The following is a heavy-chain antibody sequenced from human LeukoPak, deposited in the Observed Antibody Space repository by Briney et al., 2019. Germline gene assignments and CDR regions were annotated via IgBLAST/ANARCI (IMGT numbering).Heavy chain of an antibody. V-gene: IGHV4-38-2*02. CDR1: GYSISSGYY. D-gene: IGHD3-10*01. J-gene: IGHJ4*02. Sequence: SETLSLTCTVSGYSISSGYYWGWIRQPPGKGLEWIGSIYHSGSTYYNPSLKSRVTISVDTSKNQFSLKLSSVTAADAAVYYCARHIIYGYVDYWGQGTLVTVSS. CDR3: ARHIIYGYVDY. CDR2: IYHSGST.